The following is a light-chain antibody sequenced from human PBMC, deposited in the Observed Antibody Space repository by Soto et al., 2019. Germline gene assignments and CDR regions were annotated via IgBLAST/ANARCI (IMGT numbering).Light chain of an antibody. Sequence: QSVLTQPASVSGSPEQSITTSGTGTGSDVGGYNYVSWYQHHPGKAPKLMIYEVSNRPSGVSYRFSGSKSGNTASLTISGLQAEDEADYYCNSYTGSGIVFGTGTKVTVL. CDR2: EVS. V-gene: IGLV2-14*01. CDR1: GSDVGGYNY. CDR3: NSYTGSGIV. J-gene: IGLJ1*01.